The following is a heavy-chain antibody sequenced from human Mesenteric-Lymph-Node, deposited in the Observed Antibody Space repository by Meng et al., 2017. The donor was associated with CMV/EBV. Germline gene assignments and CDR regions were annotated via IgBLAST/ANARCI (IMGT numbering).Heavy chain of an antibody. CDR1: GFIFSSYA. Sequence: GESLKISCAASGFIFSSYAFAWVRQAPGKGLEWVSYINSGGTTMFYADSVKGRFTISRDNAKNSMFLQMNSLRAEDTAVYYCARGHFYYDSRDYYVTRNWFEPWGQGTLVTVSS. D-gene: IGHD3-22*01. J-gene: IGHJ5*02. CDR2: INSGGTTM. V-gene: IGHV3-48*03. CDR3: ARGHFYYDSRDYYVTRNWFEP.